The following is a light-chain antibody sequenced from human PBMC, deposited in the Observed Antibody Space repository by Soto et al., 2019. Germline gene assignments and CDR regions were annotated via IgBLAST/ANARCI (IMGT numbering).Light chain of an antibody. Sequence: DVQMTQSPSTLSASVGDRVTITCRASQSISTWLAWFQQKPGKAPNLLIYKASSLESGVPPRFSGSGSGTEFTLTISTLQPDDFATYYCQKYKSSPLTFGGGTKVEIK. CDR3: QKYKSSPLT. J-gene: IGKJ4*01. V-gene: IGKV1-5*03. CDR1: QSISTW. CDR2: KAS.